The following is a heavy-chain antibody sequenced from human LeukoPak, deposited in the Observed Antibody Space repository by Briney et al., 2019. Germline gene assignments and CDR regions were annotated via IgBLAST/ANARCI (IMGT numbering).Heavy chain of an antibody. CDR1: GGSFSGYY. Sequence: SETLSLTCAVYGGSFSGYYWSWIRQPPGKGLEWIGEINHSGSTNYNPSLKSRVTISVDTSKNQFSLKLSSVTAADTAVYYCARVRRSSSSVGCSGGSCYRYFDYWGQGTLVTVSS. V-gene: IGHV4-34*01. CDR2: INHSGST. CDR3: ARVRRSSSSVGCSGGSCYRYFDY. D-gene: IGHD2-15*01. J-gene: IGHJ4*02.